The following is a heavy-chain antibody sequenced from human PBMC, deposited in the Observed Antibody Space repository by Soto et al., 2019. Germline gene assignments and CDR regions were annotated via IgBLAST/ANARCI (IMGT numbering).Heavy chain of an antibody. Sequence: GSLRLSCAASGFPFSSYAISWVRPAPGKGLEWVAASTGAGGSTYKVDSEKGRFTISRDNSKKTVYLQLDGLRAEDTAIYYCAKGHSDYQGDYNYYGMDVWGQGTTVTVSS. CDR1: GFPFSSYA. V-gene: IGHV3-23*01. CDR2: STGAGGST. D-gene: IGHD4-4*01. J-gene: IGHJ6*02. CDR3: AKGHSDYQGDYNYYGMDV.